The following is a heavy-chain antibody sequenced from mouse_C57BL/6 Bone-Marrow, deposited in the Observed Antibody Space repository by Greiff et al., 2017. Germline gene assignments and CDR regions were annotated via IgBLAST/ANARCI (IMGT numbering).Heavy chain of an antibody. J-gene: IGHJ4*01. CDR2: IYPSDSET. V-gene: IGHV1-61*01. Sequence: QVQLQQPGAELVRPGSSVKLSCKASGYTFTSYWMDWVKQRPGQGLEWIGNIYPSDSETHYNQKFKDKATLTVDKSSSTAYMQLSSLTSEDSAVXYRATLYAMDYWGQGTSVTVSS. CDR1: GYTFTSYW. CDR3: ATLYAMDY.